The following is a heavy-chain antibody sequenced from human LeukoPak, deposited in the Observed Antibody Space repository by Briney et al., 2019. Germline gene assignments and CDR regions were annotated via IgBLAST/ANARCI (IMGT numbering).Heavy chain of an antibody. CDR1: GFTFSTYW. V-gene: IGHV3-7*03. CDR3: AAWSNWYFDL. Sequence: VSLRLSCAASGFTFSTYWMNWVRQAPGKGLAWVANIKQDGSEKYYVDSVKGRFTLSRDSAKNSLYLQMNSLRAEDTAVYATAAWSNWYFDLWGRGTLVTVSS. CDR2: IKQDGSEK. D-gene: IGHD6-25*01. J-gene: IGHJ2*01.